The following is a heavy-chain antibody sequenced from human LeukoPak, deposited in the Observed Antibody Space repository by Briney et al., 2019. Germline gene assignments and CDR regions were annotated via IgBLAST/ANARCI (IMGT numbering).Heavy chain of an antibody. V-gene: IGHV4-39*01. CDR3: ASLRYSSGYYYPFDY. D-gene: IGHD3-22*01. CDR1: GGSISSSSYY. J-gene: IGHJ4*02. Sequence: PSETLSLTCTVSGGSISSSSYYWGWIRQPPGKGLEWVGSIYYSGGTYYNPSLKSRVTISVDTSKNQFSLKLSSATAADTAVFYCASLRYSSGYYYPFDYWGQGTLVTVSS. CDR2: IYYSGGT.